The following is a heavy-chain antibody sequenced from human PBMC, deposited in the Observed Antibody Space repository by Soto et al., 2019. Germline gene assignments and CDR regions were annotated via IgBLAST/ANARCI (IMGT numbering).Heavy chain of an antibody. CDR1: GYTFTSYG. J-gene: IGHJ4*02. CDR3: ARVRYGDYVGLDY. D-gene: IGHD4-17*01. CDR2: ISAYNGNT. V-gene: IGHV1-18*01. Sequence: ASVKVSCKTSGYTFTSYGISWVRQAPGQGLEWMGWISAYNGNTNYAQSLQGRVTMTTDTSTTTAYMELRSLKSDDTAVYYCARVRYGDYVGLDYWGQGTLVTVSS.